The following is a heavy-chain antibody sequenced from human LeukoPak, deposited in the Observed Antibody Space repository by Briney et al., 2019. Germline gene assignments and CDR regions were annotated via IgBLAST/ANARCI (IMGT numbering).Heavy chain of an antibody. D-gene: IGHD2-15*01. CDR3: VSSWGDYYYYMDV. J-gene: IGHJ6*03. V-gene: IGHV3-23*01. CDR2: ISGSGGST. Sequence: PGGSLRLSCAASGFTFSSYAMSWVRQAPGKGLEWVSAISGSGGSTYYADSVKGRFTISRDNSKNTLYLQMNSLRAEDTAVYYCVSSWGDYYYYMDVWGKGTTVTVSS. CDR1: GFTFSSYA.